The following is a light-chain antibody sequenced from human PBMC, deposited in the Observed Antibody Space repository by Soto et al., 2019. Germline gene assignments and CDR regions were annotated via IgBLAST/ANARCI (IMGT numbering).Light chain of an antibody. J-gene: IGLJ2*01. CDR1: SSNIGNNY. CDR3: ATWDGSLTGEV. CDR2: DNN. V-gene: IGLV1-51*01. Sequence: QSVLTQSPSVSAAPGQKVTISCSGSSSNIGNNYVSWYQQLPGTAPKLLIYDNNKRPSGIPDRFSGSKSGTSGTLDITGLQTGDEADYYCATWDGSLTGEVFGGGTKLTVI.